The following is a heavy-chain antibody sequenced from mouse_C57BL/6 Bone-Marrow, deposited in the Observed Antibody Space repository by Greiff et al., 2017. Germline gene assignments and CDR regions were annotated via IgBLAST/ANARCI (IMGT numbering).Heavy chain of an antibody. CDR2: IDPSDSYT. CDR3: ARVPIYYDYDDGYWYFDV. Sequence: QVQLQQPGAELVRPGTSVKLSCKASGYTFTSYWMHWVKQRPGQGLEWIGVIDPSDSYTNYNQKFKGKATLTVDTSSSSAYMQLSSLTSEDSAVYYCARVPIYYDYDDGYWYFDVWGTGTTVTVSS. V-gene: IGHV1-59*01. J-gene: IGHJ1*03. CDR1: GYTFTSYW. D-gene: IGHD2-4*01.